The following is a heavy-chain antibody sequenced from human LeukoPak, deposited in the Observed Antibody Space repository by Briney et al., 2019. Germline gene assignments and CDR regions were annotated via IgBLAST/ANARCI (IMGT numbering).Heavy chain of an antibody. D-gene: IGHD6-13*01. CDR3: ARGVGVAAGLPPFDY. V-gene: IGHV3-48*02. Sequence: AGSLRFSCAASGFSFSSYSMNWVRQAPGKGLEWVSYITSSSSTIYYADSVKGRFTISRDNAKNSLYLQMNSLRDEDTAVYYCARGVGVAAGLPPFDYWGQGTLVTVSS. CDR1: GFSFSSYS. CDR2: ITSSSSTI. J-gene: IGHJ4*02.